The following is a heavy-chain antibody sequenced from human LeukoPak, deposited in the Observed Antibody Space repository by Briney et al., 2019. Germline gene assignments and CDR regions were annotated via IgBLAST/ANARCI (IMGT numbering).Heavy chain of an antibody. V-gene: IGHV3-74*01. J-gene: IGHJ3*02. Sequence: GGSLRLSCVASGFIFTPFWMHWVRQAPGKGLVWVSHINSDESSRNYADSVKGRFTISRDNAKNTLYLQMSSLRAEDTAVYYCARDRGSPDSFDIWGQGTMVTVSS. D-gene: IGHD3-10*01. CDR2: INSDESSR. CDR1: GFIFTPFW. CDR3: ARDRGSPDSFDI.